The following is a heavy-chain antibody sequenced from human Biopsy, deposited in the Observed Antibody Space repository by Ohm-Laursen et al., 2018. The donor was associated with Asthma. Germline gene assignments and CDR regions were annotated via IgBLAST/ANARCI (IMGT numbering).Heavy chain of an antibody. CDR2: IYYTGTT. CDR1: GGSISSSSYY. Sequence: SQTLSLTCTVSGGSISSSSYYWGWIHQPPGKGLAWIGHIYYTGTTNYSPSLKSRATISVDRSKNQFSLNLSSVTAADTAVYYCARWGSFGFDYWGQGTLVTVSS. D-gene: IGHD7-27*01. CDR3: ARWGSFGFDY. J-gene: IGHJ4*02. V-gene: IGHV4-39*07.